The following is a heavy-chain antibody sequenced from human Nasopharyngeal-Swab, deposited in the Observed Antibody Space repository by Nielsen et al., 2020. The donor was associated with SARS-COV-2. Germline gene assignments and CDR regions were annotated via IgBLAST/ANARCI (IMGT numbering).Heavy chain of an antibody. CDR1: GYTFTSYG. V-gene: IGHV1-18*04. D-gene: IGHD2-21*02. Sequence: ASVKASCKASGYTFTSYGISWVRPAPGQGLEWMGWISAYNGNTNYAQKLQGRVTMTTDTSTSTAYMELRSLRSDDTAVYYCARLSYCGGDCYWSFIDYWGQGTLVTVSS. CDR2: ISAYNGNT. CDR3: ARLSYCGGDCYWSFIDY. J-gene: IGHJ4*02.